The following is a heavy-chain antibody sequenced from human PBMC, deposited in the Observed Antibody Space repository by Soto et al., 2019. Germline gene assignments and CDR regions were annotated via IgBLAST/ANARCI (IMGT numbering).Heavy chain of an antibody. V-gene: IGHV1-8*01. J-gene: IGHJ6*02. CDR3: ARERKFDFWRKGLDV. CDR1: GYTFTSYY. D-gene: IGHD3-3*01. CDR2: MDPNSGST. Sequence: VASVEVSCKASGYTFTSYYINCVRQAPGQGLEWMGWMDPNSGSTGYAQNFQGRVTMTRNISINTVHMELSSLRSEDTAVYYCARERKFDFWRKGLDVWGQGTTVNVSS.